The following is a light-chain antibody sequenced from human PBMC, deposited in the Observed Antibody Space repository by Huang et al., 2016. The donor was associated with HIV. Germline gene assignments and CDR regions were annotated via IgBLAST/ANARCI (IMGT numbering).Light chain of an antibody. CDR1: QSVGTY. CDR3: QQRSDWRT. CDR2: DAS. J-gene: IGKJ1*01. V-gene: IGKV3-11*01. Sequence: EIVLTQSPATLSLSPGERATLSCRASQSVGTYLAWYQQKPGQAPRLLISDASNRATGIPARFSCSGSGTDFTLTISSLEPEDFAVYYCQQRSDWRTFGQGTRVEIK.